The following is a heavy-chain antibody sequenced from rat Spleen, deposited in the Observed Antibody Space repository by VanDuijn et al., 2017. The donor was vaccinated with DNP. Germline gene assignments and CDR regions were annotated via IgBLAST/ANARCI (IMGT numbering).Heavy chain of an antibody. CDR2: IANTGDNT. J-gene: IGHJ3*01. D-gene: IGHD1-12*02. CDR3: ARGTMMVVTPFAY. CDR1: GFTFNNYW. V-gene: IGHV5-31*01. Sequence: EVQLVESGGGPVQPGRSLKLSCVASGFTFNNYWMTWIRQAPGKGLEWVASIANTGDNTYYSDSVKGRFSISRDNAKSTLYLQMDSLRSEDTATYYCARGTMMVVTPFAYWGQGTPVTVSS.